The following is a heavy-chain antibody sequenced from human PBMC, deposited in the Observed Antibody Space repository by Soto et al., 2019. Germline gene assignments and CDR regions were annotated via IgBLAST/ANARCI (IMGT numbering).Heavy chain of an antibody. CDR3: ARDNGDSSGYIFDY. D-gene: IGHD3-22*01. Sequence: SSETLSLTCTVSGGSISSYYWSWIRQPPGKGLEWIGYIYYSGSTNYNPSLKSRVTISVDTSKNQFSLKLSSVTAADTAVYYCARDNGDSSGYIFDYWGQGTLVTVSS. CDR2: IYYSGST. V-gene: IGHV4-59*01. CDR1: GGSISSYY. J-gene: IGHJ4*02.